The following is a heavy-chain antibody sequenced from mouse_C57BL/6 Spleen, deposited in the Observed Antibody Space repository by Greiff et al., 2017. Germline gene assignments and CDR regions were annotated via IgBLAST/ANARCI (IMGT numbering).Heavy chain of an antibody. CDR1: GFTFSDYG. Sequence: EVQLVESGGGLVKPGGSLKLSCAASGFTFSDYGMHWVRQAPEKGLEWVAYISSGSSTIYYADTVKVRFTISRDNAKNNLFLQMTSLRSEDTAMYYCASFYNPGAYWGQGTLVTVSA. D-gene: IGHD6-1*01. J-gene: IGHJ3*01. V-gene: IGHV5-17*01. CDR2: ISSGSSTI. CDR3: ASFYNPGAY.